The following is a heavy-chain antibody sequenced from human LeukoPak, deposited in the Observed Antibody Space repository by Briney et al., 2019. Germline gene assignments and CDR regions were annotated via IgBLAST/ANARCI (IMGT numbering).Heavy chain of an antibody. D-gene: IGHD3-10*01. CDR2: ISSSGSTI. J-gene: IGHJ4*02. V-gene: IGHV3-48*03. CDR1: GFTFSSYE. CDR3: ARDESIRWFGRRFDY. Sequence: GGSLRLSCAASGFTFSSYEMNWVRQAPGKGLEWVSYISSSGSTIYYADSVKGRFTISRDNAKNSLYLQMNSLRAEDTAVYYCARDESIRWFGRRFDYWSQGTLVTVSS.